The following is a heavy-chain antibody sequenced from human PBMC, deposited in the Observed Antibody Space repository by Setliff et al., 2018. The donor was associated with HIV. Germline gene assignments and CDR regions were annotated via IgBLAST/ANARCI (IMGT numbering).Heavy chain of an antibody. D-gene: IGHD3-3*01. CDR1: GYTFTGYY. V-gene: IGHV1-2*02. J-gene: IGHJ6*02. Sequence: ASVKVSCKVSGYTFTGYYMHWVRQAPGRGLEWMGWINPHSGDTNYAQKFQDRVTMTRDTSVNIAYMQLSRLRSDGTAVYYCARAPTLFGVEYYYNFGMDVLGQGTTVTVS. CDR3: ARAPTLFGVEYYYNFGMDV. CDR2: INPHSGDT.